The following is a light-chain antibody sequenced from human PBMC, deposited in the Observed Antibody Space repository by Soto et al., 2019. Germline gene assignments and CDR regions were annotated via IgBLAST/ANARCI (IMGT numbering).Light chain of an antibody. Sequence: LHRRPDHSPSRLLYKVSKTVSGVPDRFSGTGAGKAFTLKISRVAAEDVGTYYCMQQSQCLYTLGGGTKVDI. CDR2: KVS. V-gene: IGKV2-24*01. CDR3: MQQSQCLYT. J-gene: IGKJ4*01.